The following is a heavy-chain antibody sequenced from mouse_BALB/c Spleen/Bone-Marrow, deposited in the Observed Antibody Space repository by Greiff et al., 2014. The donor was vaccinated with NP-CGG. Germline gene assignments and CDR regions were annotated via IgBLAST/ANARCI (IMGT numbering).Heavy chain of an antibody. J-gene: IGHJ1*01. CDR1: GFTFTGYY. D-gene: IGHD2-1*01. CDR3: ARDKNYGSYWYFDV. CDR2: IRNKANGYTT. Sequence: EVQRVESGGGLVQPGGSLRLSCATSGFTFTGYYMSWVRQPPGKALEWLGFIRNKANGYTTEYSASVKGRFTISRDNSQSILYLQMNTLRAEDSATYYCARDKNYGSYWYFDVWGAGTTATVSS. V-gene: IGHV7-3*02.